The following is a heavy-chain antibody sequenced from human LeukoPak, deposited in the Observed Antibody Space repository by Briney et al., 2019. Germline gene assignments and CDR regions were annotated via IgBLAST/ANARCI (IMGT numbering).Heavy chain of an antibody. J-gene: IGHJ5*02. CDR1: GFTFSSYA. CDR3: AKGEQWLVNDWFDP. D-gene: IGHD6-19*01. CDR2: ISYDGSNK. V-gene: IGHV3-30-3*01. Sequence: GGSLRLSCAASGFTFSSYAMHWVRQAPGKGLEWVAVISYDGSNKYYADSVKGRFTISRDNSKNTLYLQMNSLRAEDTAVYYCAKGEQWLVNDWFDPWGQGTLVTVSS.